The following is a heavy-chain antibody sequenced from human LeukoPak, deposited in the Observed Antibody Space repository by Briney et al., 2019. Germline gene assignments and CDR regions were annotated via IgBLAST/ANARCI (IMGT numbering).Heavy chain of an antibody. D-gene: IGHD3-10*01. CDR1: GYTFTSYG. Sequence: ASVKVSCKASGYTFTSYGISWVRQAPGQGLEWMGWISAYNGNTNYAQKLQGRVTMTTDTSTSTAYMELRSLRSDDTAVYYSARMPMVRGVIPYFDYWGQGTLVTVSS. V-gene: IGHV1-18*01. CDR3: ARMPMVRGVIPYFDY. CDR2: ISAYNGNT. J-gene: IGHJ4*02.